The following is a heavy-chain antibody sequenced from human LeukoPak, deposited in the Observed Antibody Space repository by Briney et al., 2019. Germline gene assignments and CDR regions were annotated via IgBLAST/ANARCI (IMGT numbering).Heavy chain of an antibody. J-gene: IGHJ5*02. CDR2: IYYSGST. CDR1: GDSISSSSYY. CDR3: ARAKGGYSPTFDP. V-gene: IGHV4-39*07. Sequence: SETLSLTCTVSGDSISSSSYYWGWIRQPPGKGLEWIGSIYYSGSTFYNPSLKSRVTISVDTSKNQFSLKLSSVTAADTAVYYCARAKGGYSPTFDPWGQGTLVTVSS. D-gene: IGHD5-18*01.